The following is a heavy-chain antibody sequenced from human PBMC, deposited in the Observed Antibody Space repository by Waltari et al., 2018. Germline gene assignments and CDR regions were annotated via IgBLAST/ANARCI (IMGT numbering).Heavy chain of an antibody. V-gene: IGHV3-23*01. CDR3: AKGSLGNLLEYFQH. CDR1: GFTFSSYA. CDR2: ISGSGGRT. Sequence: EVQLLESGGGLVQPGGSLRLSCAASGFTFSSYAMSWVRQAPGKGLEWVSAISGSGGRTYYADSGKGRFTISRDNSKNTLYLQMNSLRAEDTAVYYCAKGSLGNLLEYFQHWGQGTLVTVSS. J-gene: IGHJ1*01.